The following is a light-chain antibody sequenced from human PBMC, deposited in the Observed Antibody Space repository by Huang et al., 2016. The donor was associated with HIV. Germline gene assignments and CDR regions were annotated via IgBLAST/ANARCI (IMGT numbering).Light chain of an antibody. CDR2: VAS. Sequence: EIVMTQSPSTLSVSPGEGATRSCRASQTINNDLAWYQQRPGQSPRHLIYVASTRATGVAARFSGSGSGTKFTLTISSLRSEDFAIYYCQHYNNWPPWTFGQGTKVDI. J-gene: IGKJ1*01. CDR3: QHYNNWPPWT. V-gene: IGKV3-15*01. CDR1: QTINND.